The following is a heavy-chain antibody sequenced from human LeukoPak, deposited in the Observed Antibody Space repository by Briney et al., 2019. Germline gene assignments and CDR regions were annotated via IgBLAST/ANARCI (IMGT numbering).Heavy chain of an antibody. J-gene: IGHJ4*02. Sequence: GGSLRLSCAASGFTFRNYAMHWVRQAPGKGLEWVAVISYDGSNKLYADSVKGRFTISRDNSKNSLYLQMSSLRAEDTAVYYCARDAGDSGGDYFDSWGQGTLVTVSS. CDR2: ISYDGSNK. CDR3: ARDAGDSGGDYFDS. V-gene: IGHV3-30*04. D-gene: IGHD2-21*02. CDR1: GFTFRNYA.